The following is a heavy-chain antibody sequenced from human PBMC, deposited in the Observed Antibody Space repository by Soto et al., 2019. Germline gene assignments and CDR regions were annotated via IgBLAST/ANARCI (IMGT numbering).Heavy chain of an antibody. CDR3: ASSELERYFDWARGDY. D-gene: IGHD3-9*01. Sequence: QVQLQESGPGLVKPSQTLSLTCTVSGGSISSGGYYWSWIRQHPGKGLEWIGYIYYSGSTYYNPSFKSRVTISVDTSKNQFSLKLSSVTAADTAVYYCASSELERYFDWARGDYWGQGTLVTVSS. J-gene: IGHJ4*02. CDR1: GGSISSGGYY. CDR2: IYYSGST. V-gene: IGHV4-31*03.